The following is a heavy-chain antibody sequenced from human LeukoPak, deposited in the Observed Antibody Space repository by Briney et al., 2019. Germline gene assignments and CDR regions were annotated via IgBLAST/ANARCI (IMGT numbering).Heavy chain of an antibody. Sequence: GGSLRLSCAASGFTFSSFGMNWVRQAPGKGLEWISYISSSSSSTNYAASVMGRFTISRDNAKNSLYLQMNSLRDEDTAVYYCARDYFGYSGYDPTGQGTLVTVSS. CDR2: ISSSSSST. J-gene: IGHJ5*02. CDR3: ARDYFGYSGYDP. D-gene: IGHD5-12*01. V-gene: IGHV3-48*02. CDR1: GFTFSSFG.